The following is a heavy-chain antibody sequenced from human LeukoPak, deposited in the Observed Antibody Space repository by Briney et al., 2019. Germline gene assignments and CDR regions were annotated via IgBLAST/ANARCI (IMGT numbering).Heavy chain of an antibody. Sequence: ASVKVSCKASGYTFTSYDINWVRQATGQGLEWMGWMNPNSGNTGYAQKFQGRVTMTRNTSISTAYMELSSLRSEDTAVYYCARAYYDFWSGYYGPKWYYYYYYMDVWGKGTTVTVSS. V-gene: IGHV1-8*01. D-gene: IGHD3-3*01. CDR2: MNPNSGNT. J-gene: IGHJ6*03. CDR3: ARAYYDFWSGYYGPKWYYYYYYMDV. CDR1: GYTFTSYD.